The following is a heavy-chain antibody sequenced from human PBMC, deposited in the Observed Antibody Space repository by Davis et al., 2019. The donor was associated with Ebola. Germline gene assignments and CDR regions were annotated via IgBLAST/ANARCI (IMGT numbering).Heavy chain of an antibody. D-gene: IGHD6-13*01. V-gene: IGHV3-23*01. J-gene: IGHJ4*02. CDR1: GFTFDIFA. Sequence: GESLKISCAASGFTFDIFAMSWVRQVPGKGLEWVSTISGGGGNTFYADSVQGRFIISRYTSKNTLYLRMNSLRAEDTAVYYCAKTLERIAASGAFDFWGQGSLVTVSP. CDR3: AKTLERIAASGAFDF. CDR2: ISGGGGNT.